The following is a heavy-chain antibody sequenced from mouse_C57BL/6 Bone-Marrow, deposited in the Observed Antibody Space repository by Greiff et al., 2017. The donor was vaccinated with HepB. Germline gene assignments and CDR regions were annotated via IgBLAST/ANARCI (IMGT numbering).Heavy chain of an antibody. CDR2: IWSDGST. Sequence: VQLQESGPGLVAPSQSQSITCTVSGFSLTSYGVHWVRQPPGKGLEWLVVIWSDGSTTYNSALKSRLSISKDNSKSQVFLKMNSLQTDDTAMYYCARQGYGSSFYAMDYWGQGTSVTVSS. CDR1: GFSLTSYG. D-gene: IGHD1-1*01. V-gene: IGHV2-6-1*01. J-gene: IGHJ4*01. CDR3: ARQGYGSSFYAMDY.